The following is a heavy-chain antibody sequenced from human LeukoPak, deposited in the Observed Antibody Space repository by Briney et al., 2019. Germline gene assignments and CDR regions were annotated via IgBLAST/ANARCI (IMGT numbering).Heavy chain of an antibody. CDR2: IDHSGST. V-gene: IGHV4-38-2*02. J-gene: IGHJ4*02. D-gene: IGHD2-2*01. CDR3: ARAGGCSSTSCQWLRYIDRYRTYYFDY. Sequence: SETLSLTCTVSGYSINSGYYWGWIRQPPGKGLEWIGSIDHSGSTYYNPSLKSRVTISVDTSKSQFSLKLSSVTAADTAVYYCARAGGCSSTSCQWLRYIDRYRTYYFDYWGQRTLVTVSS. CDR1: GYSINSGYY.